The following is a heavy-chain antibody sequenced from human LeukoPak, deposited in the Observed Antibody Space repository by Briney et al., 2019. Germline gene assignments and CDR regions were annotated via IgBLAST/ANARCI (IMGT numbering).Heavy chain of an antibody. J-gene: IGHJ4*02. Sequence: PGGSLRLSCAASGFTFSDYYMSWIRQAPGKGLEWVSYISSSGSTIYYADSVKGRFTISRDNSKNTLYLQMNSLRAEDTAVYYCAKLTSSTWWGTFDYWGQGTLVTVSS. CDR2: ISSSGSTI. V-gene: IGHV3-11*04. CDR1: GFTFSDYY. D-gene: IGHD6-13*01. CDR3: AKLTSSTWWGTFDY.